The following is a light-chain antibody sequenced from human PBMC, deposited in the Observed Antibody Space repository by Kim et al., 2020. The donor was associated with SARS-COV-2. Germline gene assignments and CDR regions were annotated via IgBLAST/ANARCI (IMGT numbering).Light chain of an antibody. Sequence: DIQMTQSPSSLSASVGDRVTITCQASQDIYNYLNWYQKKPGKAPKLLIYDASNLEAGVPSRFSGSGSGTDFTFTISSLQTEDLATYYCQQYGNLPFTFCPGTKVDIK. J-gene: IGKJ3*01. CDR1: QDIYNY. CDR3: QQYGNLPFT. CDR2: DAS. V-gene: IGKV1-33*01.